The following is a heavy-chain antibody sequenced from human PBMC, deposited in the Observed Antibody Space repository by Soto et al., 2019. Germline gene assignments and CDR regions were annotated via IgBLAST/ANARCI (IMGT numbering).Heavy chain of an antibody. J-gene: IGHJ3*02. CDR1: GYTFTSYY. CDR2: INPSGGST. Sequence: ASVKVSCKASGYTFTSYYMHWVRQAPGQGLEWMGIINPSGGSTSYAQKFQGRVTMTRDTSTSTVYMELSSLRSEDTAVYYCASHLNQLLWFGATQPPGAFDIWGQGTMVTVSS. D-gene: IGHD3-10*01. V-gene: IGHV1-46*01. CDR3: ASHLNQLLWFGATQPPGAFDI.